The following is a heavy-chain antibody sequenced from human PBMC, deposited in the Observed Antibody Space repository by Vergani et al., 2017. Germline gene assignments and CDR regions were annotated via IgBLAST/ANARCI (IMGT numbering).Heavy chain of an antibody. CDR3: ARDCSSGGCPDNYGMDV. D-gene: IGHD2-15*01. Sequence: EVQLVESGGGLVKPGGSLRLSCAASGFTFSSYSMNWVRQAPGKGLEWVAFIGSSGPYINYADSVKGRFIISRDNTNNSLFLQLRSLRAEDAAVYYCARDCSSGGCPDNYGMDVWVQGATVTVSS. J-gene: IGHJ6*02. CDR1: GFTFSSYS. CDR2: IGSSGPYI. V-gene: IGHV3-21*06.